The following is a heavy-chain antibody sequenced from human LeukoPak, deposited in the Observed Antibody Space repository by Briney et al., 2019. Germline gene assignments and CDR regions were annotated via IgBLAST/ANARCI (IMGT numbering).Heavy chain of an antibody. Sequence: SQTLSLTCTVSGGSISSGDYYWSWIRQPPGKGLEWIGYIYYSGSTYYNPSLKSRVTISVDTSKNQFSLKLSSVTAADTAVYYCARVRLGRKYYYYGMDVWGQGTTVTVSS. J-gene: IGHJ6*02. D-gene: IGHD7-27*01. V-gene: IGHV4-30-4*01. CDR2: IYYSGST. CDR3: ARVRLGRKYYYYGMDV. CDR1: GGSISSGDYY.